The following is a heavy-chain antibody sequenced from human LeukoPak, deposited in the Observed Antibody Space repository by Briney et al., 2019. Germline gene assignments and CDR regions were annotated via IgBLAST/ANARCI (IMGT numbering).Heavy chain of an antibody. CDR2: IYSGGST. V-gene: IGHV3-66*01. J-gene: IGHJ6*02. CDR3: ARDGPSSHYYYYGMDV. CDR1: GFTFSSNY. Sequence: GGSLRLSCAASGFTFSSNYMSWVRQAPGKGLEWVSVIYSGGSTYYSDSVKGRFTISRDNSKNTLYLQMNSLRAEDTAVYYCARDGPSSHYYYYGMDVWGQGTTVTVSS. D-gene: IGHD6-6*01.